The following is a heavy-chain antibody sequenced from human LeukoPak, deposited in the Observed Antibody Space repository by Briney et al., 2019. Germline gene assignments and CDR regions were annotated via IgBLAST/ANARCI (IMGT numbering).Heavy chain of an antibody. J-gene: IGHJ4*02. CDR1: GFTFSSYS. D-gene: IGHD3-22*01. CDR2: ISSSSSYI. V-gene: IGHV3-21*01. Sequence: GGSLRLSCAASGFTFSSYSMNWVRQAPGKGLEWVSSISSSSSYIYYADSVKGRFTISRDNAKNSLYLQMNSLRAEDTAVYYCARVQTNYYGSSGYYTIDYWGQGTLVTVSS. CDR3: ARVQTNYYGSSGYYTIDY.